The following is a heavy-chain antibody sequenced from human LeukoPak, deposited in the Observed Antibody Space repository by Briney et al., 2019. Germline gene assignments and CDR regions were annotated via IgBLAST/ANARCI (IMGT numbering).Heavy chain of an antibody. CDR3: AKNGGGTMIVVVITQYYFDY. CDR2: ISYDGSNE. J-gene: IGHJ4*02. D-gene: IGHD3-22*01. Sequence: PGGSLRLSCAASGFTFSTYGMHWVRQAPGKGLEWVAVISYDGSNEYYADSVKGRFTISRDNSKNTLYLQMNSLRAEDTAVYYCAKNGGGTMIVVVITQYYFDYWGQGTLVTVSS. CDR1: GFTFSTYG. V-gene: IGHV3-30*18.